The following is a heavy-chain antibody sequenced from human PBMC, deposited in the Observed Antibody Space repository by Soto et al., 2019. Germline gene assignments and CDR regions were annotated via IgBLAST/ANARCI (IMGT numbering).Heavy chain of an antibody. Sequence: PGGSLRLSCAASGFTFSSYGMHWVRQAPGKGLEWVAVISYDGSNKYYADSVKGRFTISRDNSKNTLYLQMNSLRAEDTAVYYCAKDPGLYCSSTSCHSYYYYYGMDVWGQGTTVTVSS. V-gene: IGHV3-30*18. CDR1: GFTFSSYG. CDR3: AKDPGLYCSSTSCHSYYYYYGMDV. J-gene: IGHJ6*02. D-gene: IGHD2-2*01. CDR2: ISYDGSNK.